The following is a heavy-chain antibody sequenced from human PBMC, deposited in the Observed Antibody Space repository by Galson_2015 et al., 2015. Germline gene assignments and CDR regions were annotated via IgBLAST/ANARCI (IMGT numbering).Heavy chain of an antibody. CDR2: MNYNGRV. V-gene: IGHV4-59*01. Sequence: ATRSLPGAVGGASICSAHWCWRRPSPGGGLECIANMNYNGRVSYKPSLKSRVTISVDKSKNQFSMKLSTVTAAYTAVYYCAIEPLASRCFDTWGQGTLVTVSS. CDR3: AIEPLASRCFDT. D-gene: IGHD6-13*01. J-gene: IGHJ5*02. CDR1: GASICSAH.